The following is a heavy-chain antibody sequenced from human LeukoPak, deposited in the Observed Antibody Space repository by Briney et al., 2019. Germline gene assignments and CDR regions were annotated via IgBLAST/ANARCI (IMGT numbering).Heavy chain of an antibody. D-gene: IGHD3-10*01. CDR1: GYTFSGSGWY. J-gene: IGHJ4*02. CDR2: IYPNNGAT. CDR3: ARDGPAQMVEFDN. V-gene: IGHV1-2*02. Sequence: GDSVKVSCKASGYTFSGSGWYLYWLRQAPGQGLECLGWIYPNNGATSYAQKFQGRDAMTRDTSVSTAYMELSRLRPDDTAVYFCARDGPAQMVEFDNWGQGTLVTVSS.